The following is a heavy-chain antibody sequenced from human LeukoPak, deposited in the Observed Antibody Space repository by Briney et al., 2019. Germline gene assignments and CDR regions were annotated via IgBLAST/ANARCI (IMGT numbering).Heavy chain of an antibody. CDR1: GGSIRNYF. V-gene: IGHV4-59*08. J-gene: IGHJ4*02. CDR2: IYYTGST. D-gene: IGHD3-22*01. Sequence: PSETLSLTCTVSGGSIRNYFCNWIRQPPGKGLEWIGNIYYTGSTNYSPSLKSRVTISVDTSKNEFSLQLSSVTAADTAVYYCARTYYDSDYWGQGTLVTVSS. CDR3: ARTYYDSDY.